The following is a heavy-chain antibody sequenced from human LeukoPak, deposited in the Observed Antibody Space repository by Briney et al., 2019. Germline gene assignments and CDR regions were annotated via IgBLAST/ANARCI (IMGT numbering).Heavy chain of an antibody. J-gene: IGHJ4*02. Sequence: ASVKVSCKASGYTFTIYGISWVRQAPGQGLEWMGWISAYNGNTNYAQKLQGRVTMTTDTSTSTAYMELRSLRSDDTAVYYCARDVNDIVATMFDYWGQGTLVTVSS. CDR3: ARDVNDIVATMFDY. CDR1: GYTFTIYG. D-gene: IGHD5-12*01. CDR2: ISAYNGNT. V-gene: IGHV1-18*01.